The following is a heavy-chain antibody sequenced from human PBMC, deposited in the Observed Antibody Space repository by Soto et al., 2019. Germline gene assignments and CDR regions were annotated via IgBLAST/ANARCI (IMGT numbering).Heavy chain of an antibody. D-gene: IGHD2-21*01. CDR1: GFTFSSYA. CDR3: AKALTVVVIAIPHDAFDI. V-gene: IGHV3-23*01. Sequence: GGSLRLSCAASGFTFSSYAMSWVRQAPGKGLEWVSAISGSGGSTYYADSVKGRFTISRDNSKNTLYLQMNSLRAEDTAVYYCAKALTVVVIAIPHDAFDIWGQGTMVTVSS. CDR2: ISGSGGST. J-gene: IGHJ3*02.